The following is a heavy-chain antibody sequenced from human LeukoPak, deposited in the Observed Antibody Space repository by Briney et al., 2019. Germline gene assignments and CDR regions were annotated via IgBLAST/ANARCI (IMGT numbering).Heavy chain of an antibody. V-gene: IGHV4-38-2*02. D-gene: IGHD5-12*01. CDR2: IYSSGNT. CDR1: GYSISSGYY. J-gene: IGHJ5*02. Sequence: SETLSLTCTVWGYSISSGYYWGWIRQAPGEGLEWVGSIYSSGNTYYNPTLKSRVTISVDTSKTQFSLNLTSVTAADAAVYYCARDLGYSGFDWAPWGQGTLVTVSS. CDR3: ARDLGYSGFDWAP.